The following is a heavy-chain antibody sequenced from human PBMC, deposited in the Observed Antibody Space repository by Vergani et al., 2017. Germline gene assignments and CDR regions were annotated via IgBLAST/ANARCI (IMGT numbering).Heavy chain of an antibody. CDR2: IYPGDSDT. V-gene: IGHV5-51*01. CDR3: ARLANPVAGTFQDWFDP. Sequence: EVQLVQSGAEVKTPGESLKISCKGSGYSFTSYWIGWVRQMPGKGLEWMGNIYPGDSDTRYSPSFQGQVTISADKSISTAYLQWSSLKASDTAMYYCARLANPVAGTFQDWFDPWGQGTLVTVSS. J-gene: IGHJ5*02. D-gene: IGHD6-19*01. CDR1: GYSFTSYW.